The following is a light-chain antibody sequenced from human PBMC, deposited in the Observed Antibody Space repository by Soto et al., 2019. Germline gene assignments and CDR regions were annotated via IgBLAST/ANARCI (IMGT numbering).Light chain of an antibody. CDR2: NAS. V-gene: IGKV1-5*01. J-gene: IGKJ1*01. CDR3: QQYDSFWT. CDR1: QNIFTW. Sequence: DIQMTQSPSTLSASVGDRVTITCRASQNIFTWLAWYQQKPETAPKVLIYNASNLESGVPSRFSGGGSGTEFTLTISILQPDDFATDYCQQYDSFWTFGQGTKVEI.